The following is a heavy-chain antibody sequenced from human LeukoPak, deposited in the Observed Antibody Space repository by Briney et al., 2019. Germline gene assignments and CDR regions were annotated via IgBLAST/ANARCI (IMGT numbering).Heavy chain of an antibody. CDR1: GFTFSSYA. CDR3: AKLTTVTTRGGAFDI. V-gene: IGHV3-23*01. Sequence: GGSLRLSCAASGFTFSSYAMSWVRQAPGKGLEWVSGISGSGGSTYYADSVKGRFTISRDNSKNTLYLQMNSLRVEDTAVYYCAKLTTVTTRGGAFDIWGQGTMVTVSS. J-gene: IGHJ3*02. D-gene: IGHD4-17*01. CDR2: ISGSGGST.